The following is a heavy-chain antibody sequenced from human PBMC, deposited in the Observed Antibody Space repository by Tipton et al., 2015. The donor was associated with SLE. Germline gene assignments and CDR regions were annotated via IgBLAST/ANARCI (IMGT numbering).Heavy chain of an antibody. V-gene: IGHV4-61*02. D-gene: IGHD3-10*01. CDR2: IYTSGTT. J-gene: IGHJ6*03. CDR3: ARDRGYYYYYMDV. CDR1: GGSLSSGGYW. Sequence: TLSLTCIVSGGSLSSGGYWLSWIRQPAGKGLEWVGRIYTSGTTNYKPSLKSRVTLSVDTSKNQFSLKLSSVTAADTAVYYCARDRGYYYYYMDVWGKGTTVTVSS.